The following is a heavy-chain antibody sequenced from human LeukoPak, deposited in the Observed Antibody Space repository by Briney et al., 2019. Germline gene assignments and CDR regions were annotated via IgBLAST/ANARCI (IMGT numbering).Heavy chain of an antibody. Sequence: GESLKISCKGSGYTFTNYWIAWVRQMTGKGLECIGIIYPGDSNTRYSPSFQGQVSISADKSIRTAYLQWSSLKASDTAMYYCARLAGIATVATELDYWGQGTLVTVSS. CDR3: ARLAGIATVATELDY. V-gene: IGHV5-51*01. CDR2: IYPGDSNT. CDR1: GYTFTNYW. D-gene: IGHD6-13*01. J-gene: IGHJ4*02.